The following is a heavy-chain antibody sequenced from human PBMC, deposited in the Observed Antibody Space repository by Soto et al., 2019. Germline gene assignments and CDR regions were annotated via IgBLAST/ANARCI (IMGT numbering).Heavy chain of an antibody. CDR3: TRAPNYDFWSGYIHGAFDI. J-gene: IGHJ3*02. Sequence: GGSLRLSCTASGFTFGDYAMSWFRQAPGKGLEWVGFIRSKAYGGTTEYAASVKGRFTISRDDSKSIAYLQMNSLKTEDTAVYYCTRAPNYDFWSGYIHGAFDIWGRGTMVTVSS. D-gene: IGHD3-3*01. CDR1: GFTFGDYA. V-gene: IGHV3-49*03. CDR2: IRSKAYGGTT.